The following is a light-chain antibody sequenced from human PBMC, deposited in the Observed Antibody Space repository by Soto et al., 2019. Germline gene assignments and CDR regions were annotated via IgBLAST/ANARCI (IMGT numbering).Light chain of an antibody. CDR1: QSVSNSY. V-gene: IGKV3-20*01. Sequence: EMVLTQSPATLSVSPGERASLSCRASQSVSNSYLAWYQQKPGQAPRLLIFGASNRATGIPDRFSGSGSGTDFTLTISRLEPEDFAVYYCQQYGTSLRTFGQGTKLEIK. J-gene: IGKJ2*01. CDR2: GAS. CDR3: QQYGTSLRT.